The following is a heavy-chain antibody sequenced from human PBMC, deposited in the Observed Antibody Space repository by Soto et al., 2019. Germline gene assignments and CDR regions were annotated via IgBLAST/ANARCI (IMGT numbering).Heavy chain of an antibody. Sequence: ASVKVSCKASGYTFTSYAMHWVRQAPGQRLEWMGWINAGNGNTEYSQKFQGRVTITRDTSASTAYMELSSLRSEDTAVYYCARGYYDSSGYYETDYWGQGTLVTVSS. CDR2: INAGNGNT. J-gene: IGHJ4*02. CDR3: ARGYYDSSGYYETDY. V-gene: IGHV1-3*01. CDR1: GYTFTSYA. D-gene: IGHD3-22*01.